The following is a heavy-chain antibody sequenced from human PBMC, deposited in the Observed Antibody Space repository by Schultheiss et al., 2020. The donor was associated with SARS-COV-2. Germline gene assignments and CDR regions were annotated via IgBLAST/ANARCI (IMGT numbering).Heavy chain of an antibody. V-gene: IGHV3-30*18. J-gene: IGHJ6*02. CDR2: ISYDGSNK. CDR3: AKDREPSYSSYYYYYYGMDV. Sequence: GGSLRLSCAASGFTFSSYEMNWVRQAPGKGLEWVAVISYDGSNKYYADSVKGRFTISRDNSKNTLYLQMNSLRAEDTAVYYCAKDREPSYSSYYYYYYGMDVWGQGTTVTVSS. D-gene: IGHD4-11*01. CDR1: GFTFSSYE.